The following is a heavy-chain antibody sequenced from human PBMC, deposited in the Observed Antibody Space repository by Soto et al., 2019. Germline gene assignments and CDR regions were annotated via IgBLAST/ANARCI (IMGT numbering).Heavy chain of an antibody. CDR2: IIPILGIA. D-gene: IGHD4-17*01. J-gene: IGHJ6*03. V-gene: IGHV1-69*02. CDR1: GGTFSSYT. CDR3: AGGYGDYESYYDYYYMDV. Sequence: QVQLVQSGAAVKKPGSSVKVSCKASGGTFSSYTISWVRQAPGQGLEWMGRIIPILGIANYAQKFQGRVTITADKSTGTAYMELSSLRAEDTSVYYCAGGYGDYESYYDYYYMDVWGKGTTVTVSS.